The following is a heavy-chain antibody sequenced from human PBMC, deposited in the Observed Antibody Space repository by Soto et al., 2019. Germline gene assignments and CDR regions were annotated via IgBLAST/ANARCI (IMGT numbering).Heavy chain of an antibody. CDR2: INPNNGGK. CDR1: GYTFTGYY. V-gene: IGHV1-2*02. D-gene: IGHD1-20*01. Sequence: ASVKVSCKASGYTFTGYYMHWVRQAPGQGLEWMGWINPNNGGKNYAQNLQGRVTMTTETSTTTVYMELRSLTSDDTALYYCARTPPNKWNPLFHMDVWGTGTTVTVSS. CDR3: ARTPPNKWNPLFHMDV. J-gene: IGHJ6*03.